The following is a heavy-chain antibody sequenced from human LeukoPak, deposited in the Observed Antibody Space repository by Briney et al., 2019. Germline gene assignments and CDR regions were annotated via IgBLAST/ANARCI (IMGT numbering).Heavy chain of an antibody. CDR2: IIPRSATA. D-gene: IGHD4-11*01. J-gene: IGHJ4*02. Sequence: EASVKVSCKASGGTFSSFALIWVRQAPGQGLEWMGGIIPRSATAKYAQRFQGRVTITADESTSTAYMELSSLTSEDTAIYYCAKDGSTTVPTQFDYWGQGTLVTVSS. V-gene: IGHV1-69*01. CDR1: GGTFSSFA. CDR3: AKDGSTTVPTQFDY.